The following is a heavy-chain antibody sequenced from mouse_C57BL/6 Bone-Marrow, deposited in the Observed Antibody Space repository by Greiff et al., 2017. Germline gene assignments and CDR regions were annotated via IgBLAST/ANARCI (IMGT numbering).Heavy chain of an antibody. CDR1: GFNFNDYY. J-gene: IGHJ2*01. Sequence: EVKLQESGAELVKPGASVTLSCTASGFNFNDYYIHWVKQRPEQGLEWIRRIDPGDGETKYAPKFQDKAPITADPSSNTAYLQLSSLPSEDTAVYYCTRSLIYDGTNNWGKGTTLTVSA. D-gene: IGHD1-1*01. CDR2: IDPGDGET. CDR3: TRSLIYDGTNN. V-gene: IGHV14-2*01.